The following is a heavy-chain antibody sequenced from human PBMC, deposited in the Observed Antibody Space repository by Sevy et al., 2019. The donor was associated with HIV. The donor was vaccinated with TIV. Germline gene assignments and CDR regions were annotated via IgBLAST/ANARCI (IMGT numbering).Heavy chain of an antibody. J-gene: IGHJ4*02. Sequence: ASVKVSCKVSGYTLTELSMHWVRQAPGKGLEWMGGFDPEDGETIYAQKFQGRVTITEDTSTDTAYMELSSLRSEDTAVYYCATECRSSTSCSRGYFDYWGQGTLVTVSS. CDR1: GYTLTELS. CDR3: ATECRSSTSCSRGYFDY. V-gene: IGHV1-24*01. CDR2: FDPEDGET. D-gene: IGHD2-2*01.